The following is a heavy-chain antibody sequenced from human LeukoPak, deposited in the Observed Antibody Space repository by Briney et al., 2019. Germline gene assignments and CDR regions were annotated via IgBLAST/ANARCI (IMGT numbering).Heavy chain of an antibody. CDR3: AKVPGYSSGWYSSTDYYYYMDV. D-gene: IGHD6-19*01. CDR2: IGTSSSYI. CDR1: GFTFSSYS. J-gene: IGHJ6*03. Sequence: PGGSLRLSCAASGFTFSSYSMNWVRQAPGKGLEWVSSIGTSSSYIYYADSLKGRFTISRDNAKNSLYLQMNSLRAEDTAVYYCAKVPGYSSGWYSSTDYYYYMDVWGKGTTVTVSS. V-gene: IGHV3-21*04.